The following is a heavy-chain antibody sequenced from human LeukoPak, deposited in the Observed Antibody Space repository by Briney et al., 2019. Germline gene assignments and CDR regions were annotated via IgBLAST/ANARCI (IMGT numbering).Heavy chain of an antibody. CDR3: ARDRQLGGPVYYFDY. CDR2: ISSSSSTI. J-gene: IGHJ4*02. CDR1: GFTFSSYS. Sequence: GGSLRLSCAASGFTFSSYSMNWVRQAPGKGLEWVSYISSSSSTIYYADSVKGRFTISRDNAKNSLYLQMNSLRAEDTAVYYCARDRQLGGPVYYFDYWGQGTLVTVSS. D-gene: IGHD6-6*01. V-gene: IGHV3-48*01.